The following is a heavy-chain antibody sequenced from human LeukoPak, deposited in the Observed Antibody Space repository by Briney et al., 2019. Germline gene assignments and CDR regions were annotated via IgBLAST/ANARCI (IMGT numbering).Heavy chain of an antibody. CDR2: ISGSGGST. J-gene: IGHJ4*02. CDR1: GFTFSSYA. CDR3: AKSPYDILPGWLDCFDY. V-gene: IGHV3-23*01. D-gene: IGHD3-9*01. Sequence: GGSLRLSCAASGFTFSSYAMSWVRQAPGKGLEWVSVISGSGGSTYSADSVKGRFTISRDNSKNTLYLQMNSLRAEDTAVYYCAKSPYDILPGWLDCFDYWGQGPRVTVSS.